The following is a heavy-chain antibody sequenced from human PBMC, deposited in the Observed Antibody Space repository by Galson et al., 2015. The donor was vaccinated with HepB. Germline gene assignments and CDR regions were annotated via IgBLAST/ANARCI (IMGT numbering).Heavy chain of an antibody. Sequence: PALVKPTQTLALTCTFSGFSLSTSGVGVGWIRQPPGKALEWLALIYWDDDKRYSPSLKSRLTITKDTSKNQVVLIMTNMDPVDTATYYCAHRDKNYYGSGSNPGKDYFDYWGQGTLVTISS. D-gene: IGHD3-10*01. J-gene: IGHJ4*02. CDR3: AHRDKNYYGSGSNPGKDYFDY. CDR2: IYWDDDK. V-gene: IGHV2-5*02. CDR1: GFSLSTSGVG.